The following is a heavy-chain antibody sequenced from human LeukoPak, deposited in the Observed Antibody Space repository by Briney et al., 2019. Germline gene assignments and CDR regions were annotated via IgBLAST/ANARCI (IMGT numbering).Heavy chain of an antibody. J-gene: IGHJ6*03. D-gene: IGHD3-10*01. CDR1: GFTFSDYY. CDR3: ARDRADYYYYYMDV. CDR2: ISSSGSTI. Sequence: GGSLRLSCAASGFTFSDYYISWIRQAPGKGLEWVSYISSSGSTIYYADSVKGRFTISRDNAKNSLYLQMNSLRAEDTAVYYCARDRADYYYYYMDVWGKGTTVTVSS. V-gene: IGHV3-11*04.